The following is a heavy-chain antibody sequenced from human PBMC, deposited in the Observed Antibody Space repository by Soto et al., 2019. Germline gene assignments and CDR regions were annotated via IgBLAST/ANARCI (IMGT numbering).Heavy chain of an antibody. V-gene: IGHV5-51*01. Sequence: PGELLKISCTGSGCSLTSYWIGWVRQMPLKVLQWMGIIYPGDSDTRYSPSFQGQVTISADKSISTAYLQWSSLKASDTAMYYCAATSTHCSGGSCYPTFWDPWGQGTLVTVTS. CDR2: IYPGDSDT. CDR1: GCSLTSYW. D-gene: IGHD2-15*01. J-gene: IGHJ5*02. CDR3: AATSTHCSGGSCYPTFWDP.